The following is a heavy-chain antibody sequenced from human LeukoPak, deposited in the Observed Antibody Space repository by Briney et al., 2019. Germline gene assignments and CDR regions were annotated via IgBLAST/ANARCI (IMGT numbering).Heavy chain of an antibody. CDR3: ATCSLVGAPLFDY. CDR1: GYTFTDYY. CDR2: VDPEDGET. V-gene: IGHV1-69-2*01. J-gene: IGHJ4*02. Sequence: VKVSCKVSGYTFTDYYIHWVQQAPAKGLEWMGLVDPEDGETIYAEKFQGRVPITADTSTDTSYMELSSLRSEDTAVYYCATCSLVGAPLFDYWGQGTLVTVSS. D-gene: IGHD1-26*01.